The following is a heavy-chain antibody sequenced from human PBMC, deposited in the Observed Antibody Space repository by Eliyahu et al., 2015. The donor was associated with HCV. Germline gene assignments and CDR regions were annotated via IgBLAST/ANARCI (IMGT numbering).Heavy chain of an antibody. CDR2: ISTSSSYI. CDR3: ARNRVFYGMDI. CDR1: GFTFSSYS. J-gene: IGHJ6*02. V-gene: IGHV3-21*01. Sequence: EVQLVESGGGLVKPGGSLRLSCAASGFTFSSYSMNWVRQAPGKGLEWVSSISTSSSYIYYADSVKGRFTISRDNAKNSLYLQMNSLRAEDTAVYYCARNRVFYGMDIWGQGTTVTVSS.